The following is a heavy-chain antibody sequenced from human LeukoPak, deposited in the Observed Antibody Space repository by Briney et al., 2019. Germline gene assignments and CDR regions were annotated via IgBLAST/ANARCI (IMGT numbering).Heavy chain of an antibody. CDR1: GGSISSGDYY. D-gene: IGHD3-10*01. J-gene: IGHJ5*02. V-gene: IGHV4-30-4*01. Sequence: SETLSLTCTVSGGSISSGDYYWSWIRQPPGKGLEWIGYICYSGSTYYNPSLKSRVTISVDTSKNQFSLKLSSVTAADTAVYYCARGPFYGSGSYGWFDPWGQGTLVTVSS. CDR3: ARGPFYGSGSYGWFDP. CDR2: ICYSGST.